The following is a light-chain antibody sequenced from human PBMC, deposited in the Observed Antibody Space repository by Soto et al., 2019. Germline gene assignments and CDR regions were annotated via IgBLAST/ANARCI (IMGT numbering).Light chain of an antibody. CDR2: GAS. J-gene: IGKJ3*01. CDR3: QQYGTSAGFT. V-gene: IGKV3-20*01. Sequence: PGDRATLSCRTSQSFSSGFLAWYQQKPGQAPRLLIDGASNRATGIPERFSASKSGTDSTLTISGLEPEDFAVYYCQQYGTSAGFTFGPGTKVDIK. CDR1: QSFSSGF.